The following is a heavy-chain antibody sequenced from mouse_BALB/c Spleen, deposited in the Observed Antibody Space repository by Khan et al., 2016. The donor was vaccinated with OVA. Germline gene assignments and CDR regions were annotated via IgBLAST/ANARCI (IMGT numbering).Heavy chain of an antibody. CDR3: ARDRIDY. CDR2: INPTSDYT. CDR1: GYTFTTYW. J-gene: IGHJ2*01. V-gene: IGHV1-7*01. Sequence: QIQLVQSGAELVKPGASVKMSCKASGYTFTTYWMHWVKQRPGQGLEWIGYINPTSDYTDYNEKFKDKATLSADKSSSTAYMQLSSLTSEDSAVYCCARDRIDYWGQGTTLTVSS.